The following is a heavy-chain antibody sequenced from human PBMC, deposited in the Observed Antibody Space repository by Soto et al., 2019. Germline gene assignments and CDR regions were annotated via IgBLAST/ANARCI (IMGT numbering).Heavy chain of an antibody. CDR2: INHSGRT. V-gene: IGHV4-34*01. CDR1: WMSFIVYY. Sequence: SESLSLTCALHWMSFIVYYSTWIGEPSGSGPEWIGEINHSGRTNYTLSLKCRVTISVDTSKNQFSLKLTSVTAADTAVYYCARDKITGLFDYWGQGTLVTVSS. D-gene: IGHD2-8*02. J-gene: IGHJ4*02. CDR3: ARDKITGLFDY.